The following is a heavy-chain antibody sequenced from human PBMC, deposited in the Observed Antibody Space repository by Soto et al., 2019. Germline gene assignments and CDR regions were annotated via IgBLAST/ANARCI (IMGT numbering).Heavy chain of an antibody. CDR2: ISGSGGST. Sequence: EVQLLESGGGLVQPGGSLRLSCAASGFTFSSYAMRWVRQAPVKGLEWVSAISGSGGSTDYEDSVKGRFTISRDNSKNTLYLQMNRLRAEDTAVYYCARRGSGSCYDYWGQGTLVTVSS. J-gene: IGHJ4*02. D-gene: IGHD1-26*01. CDR3: ARRGSGSCYDY. CDR1: GFTFSSYA. V-gene: IGHV3-23*01.